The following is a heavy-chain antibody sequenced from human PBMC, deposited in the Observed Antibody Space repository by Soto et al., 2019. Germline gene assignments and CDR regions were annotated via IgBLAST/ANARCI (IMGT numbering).Heavy chain of an antibody. CDR3: ATGEGDYGSGPYGMDV. J-gene: IGHJ6*02. CDR1: GFTFSSYG. D-gene: IGHD3-10*01. Sequence: QVQLVESGGGVVQPGRSLRLSCAASGFTFSSYGMHWVRQAPGKGLEWVAVIWYDGSNKYYADSVKGRFTISRDNSKNTLYLQMNSLRAEDTAVYYCATGEGDYGSGPYGMDVWGQGTTVTVSS. V-gene: IGHV3-33*01. CDR2: IWYDGSNK.